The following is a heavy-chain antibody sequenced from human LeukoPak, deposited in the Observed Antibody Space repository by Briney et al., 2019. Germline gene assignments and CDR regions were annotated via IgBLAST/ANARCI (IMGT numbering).Heavy chain of an antibody. CDR1: GGSYSMSSYY. J-gene: IGHJ5*02. CDR3: ARRHSDSSGFYTA. Sequence: PSDTLSLTCSVSGGSYSMSSYYWDWIRQPPGKGLEWIGSISYSGSTYYNPSLKSRVTISIDTSKNQFSLNLNSVTATDTAVYYCARRHSDSSGFYTAWGQGTLVTVSS. D-gene: IGHD3-22*01. V-gene: IGHV4-39*01. CDR2: ISYSGST.